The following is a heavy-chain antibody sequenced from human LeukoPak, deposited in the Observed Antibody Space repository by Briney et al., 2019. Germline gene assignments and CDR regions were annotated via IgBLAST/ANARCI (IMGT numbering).Heavy chain of an antibody. Sequence: ASVKVSCKASGYTFTSYGISWVRQAPGQGLEWMGWISAYNGNTNYAQKLQGRVTITTDTSTSTAYMELRSLRSDDTAVYYCARDSRTYVWGSYRPTYWGQGTLVTVSS. V-gene: IGHV1-18*01. CDR2: ISAYNGNT. CDR3: ARDSRTYVWGSYRPTY. J-gene: IGHJ4*02. CDR1: GYTFTSYG. D-gene: IGHD3-16*02.